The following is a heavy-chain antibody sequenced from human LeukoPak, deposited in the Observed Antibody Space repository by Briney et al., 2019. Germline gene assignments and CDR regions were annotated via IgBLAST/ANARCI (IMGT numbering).Heavy chain of an antibody. Sequence: SETLSLTCAVYGGSFSGYYWSWIRQPPGKGLEWIGEINHSGSANYNPSLKSRVTISVDTSKNQFSLKLSSVTAADTAVYYCASPPMDCSSTSCFPMDVWGQGTTVTVSS. J-gene: IGHJ6*02. D-gene: IGHD2-2*01. V-gene: IGHV4-34*01. CDR1: GGSFSGYY. CDR3: ASPPMDCSSTSCFPMDV. CDR2: INHSGSA.